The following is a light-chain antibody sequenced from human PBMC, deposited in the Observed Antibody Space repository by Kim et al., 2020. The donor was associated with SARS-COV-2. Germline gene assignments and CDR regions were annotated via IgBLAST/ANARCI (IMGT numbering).Light chain of an antibody. Sequence: QSALTQPASVSGSPGQSITISCTGTSSDVGGYNYVSWYQQHPGKAPRLMIYDVSNRPSGVSNRFSGSKSGNTASLTISGLQAEDGADYYCSSYTSSSTLVVFGGRALLTVL. CDR1: SSDVGGYNY. J-gene: IGLJ2*01. V-gene: IGLV2-14*03. CDR3: SSYTSSSTLVV. CDR2: DVS.